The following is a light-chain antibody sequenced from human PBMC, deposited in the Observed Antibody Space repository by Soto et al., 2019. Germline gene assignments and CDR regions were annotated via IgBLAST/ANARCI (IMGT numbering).Light chain of an antibody. V-gene: IGLV2-11*01. CDR1: SSDVGGYNY. CDR3: CSYAGSYFFV. J-gene: IGLJ1*01. CDR2: DVT. Sequence: QSALTQPRSVSGSPGQSVTISCTGTSSDVGGYNYVSWYQQHPGKAPKLILYDVTKRPSGVPDRFSGSKSGNTASLTISGLQAEDVAEYHCCSYAGSYFFVFGTGTKLTV.